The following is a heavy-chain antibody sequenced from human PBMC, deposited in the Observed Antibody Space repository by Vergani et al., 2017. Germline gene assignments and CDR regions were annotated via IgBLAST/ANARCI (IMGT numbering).Heavy chain of an antibody. V-gene: IGHV3-30*18. CDR3: AKALLPYCGGDCYYDAFDI. Sequence: QVQLVESGGGVVQPGRSLRLSCAASGFTFSSYGMHWVRQAPGKGLEWVAVISYDGSNKYYADSVKGRFTISRDNSKNTLYLQMNSLRAEDTAVYYCAKALLPYCGGDCYYDAFDIWGQGTMVTVSS. D-gene: IGHD2-21*02. CDR2: ISYDGSNK. J-gene: IGHJ3*02. CDR1: GFTFSSYG.